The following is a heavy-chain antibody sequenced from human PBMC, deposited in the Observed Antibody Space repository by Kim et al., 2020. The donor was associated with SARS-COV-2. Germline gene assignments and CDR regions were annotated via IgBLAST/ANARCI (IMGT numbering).Heavy chain of an antibody. CDR2: INAGNGNT. CDR3: ARGITGTTFRKHYYYYGMDV. J-gene: IGHJ6*02. V-gene: IGHV1-3*01. CDR1: GYTFTSYA. D-gene: IGHD1-7*01. Sequence: ASVKVSCKASGYTFTSYAMHWVRQAPGQRLEWMGWINAGNGNTKYSQKFQGRVTITRDTSASTAYMELSSLRSEDTAVYYCARGITGTTFRKHYYYYGMDVWGQGTTVTVSS.